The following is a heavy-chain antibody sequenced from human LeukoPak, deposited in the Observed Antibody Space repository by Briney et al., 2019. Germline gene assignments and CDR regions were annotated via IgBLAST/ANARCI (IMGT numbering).Heavy chain of an antibody. CDR3: ARGGYYDSGGYPLRLFKF. V-gene: IGHV4-34*01. CDR2: INHSGST. D-gene: IGHD3-22*01. Sequence: SETLSLTCAVYGGSFSGYYWSWIRQPPGKGLEWIGEINHSGSTNYNPSLKSRVTISVDTSKNQFSLKLSSVTAADTAVYYCARGGYYDSGGYPLRLFKFWGQGTLVIVSS. CDR1: GGSFSGYY. J-gene: IGHJ4*02.